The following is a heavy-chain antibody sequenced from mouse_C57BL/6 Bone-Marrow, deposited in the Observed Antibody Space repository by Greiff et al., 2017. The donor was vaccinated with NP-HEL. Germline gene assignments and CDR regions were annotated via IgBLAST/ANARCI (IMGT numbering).Heavy chain of an antibody. CDR3: ARLRRGGQYYAMDY. V-gene: IGHV5-2*03. CDR1: EYEFPAHD. CDR2: INSDGGST. D-gene: IGHD2-12*01. J-gene: IGHJ4*01. Sequence: EVKLVESGGGLVQPGESLKLSCEANEYEFPAHDMSWVRKTPEKRLELVAAINSDGGSTYYPDTMERRFIISRDNSKKTLYLQMSSLRSEDTALYYCARLRRGGQYYAMDYWGQGTSVTVSS.